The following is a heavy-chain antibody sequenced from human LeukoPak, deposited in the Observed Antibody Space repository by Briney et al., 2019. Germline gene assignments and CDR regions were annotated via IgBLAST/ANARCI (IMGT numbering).Heavy chain of an antibody. V-gene: IGHV4-39*07. CDR3: ARLPQPLVHYYYYYMDV. CDR2: INHSGST. D-gene: IGHD6-13*01. J-gene: IGHJ6*03. CDR1: GGSISSSSYY. Sequence: SETLSLTCTVSGGSISSSSYYWGWIRQPPGKGLEWIGEINHSGSTNYNPSLKSRVTISVDTSKNQFSLKLSSVTAADTAVYYCARLPQPLVHYYYYYMDVWGKGTTVTISS.